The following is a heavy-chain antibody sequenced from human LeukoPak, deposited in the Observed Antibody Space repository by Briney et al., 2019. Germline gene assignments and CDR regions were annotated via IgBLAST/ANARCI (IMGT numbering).Heavy chain of an antibody. CDR3: ARSPLSYCGGDCHFDY. Sequence: GGSLRLSCAASGFTFSSYWMSWVRQAPGKGLEWVANIKQDGSEKYYVDSVKGRFTISRDNAKNTLYLQMNSLRAEDTAVYYCARSPLSYCGGDCHFDYWGQGTLVTVSS. J-gene: IGHJ4*02. CDR1: GFTFSSYW. V-gene: IGHV3-7*01. D-gene: IGHD2-21*02. CDR2: IKQDGSEK.